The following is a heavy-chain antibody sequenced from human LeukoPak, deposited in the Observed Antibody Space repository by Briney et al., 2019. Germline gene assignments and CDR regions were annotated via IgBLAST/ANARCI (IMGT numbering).Heavy chain of an antibody. J-gene: IGHJ3*02. CDR3: ARLRYYYDSSGYYHDAFDI. Sequence: ASVKVSCKASGYTFTGYYMHWVRQAPGQGLEWMGWINPNSGGTNYAQKFQGRVTMTRDTSISTAYMELSRLRSDDTAVYYCARLRYYYDSSGYYHDAFDIWGQGTMVTVSS. CDR2: INPNSGGT. CDR1: GYTFTGYY. D-gene: IGHD3-22*01. V-gene: IGHV1-2*02.